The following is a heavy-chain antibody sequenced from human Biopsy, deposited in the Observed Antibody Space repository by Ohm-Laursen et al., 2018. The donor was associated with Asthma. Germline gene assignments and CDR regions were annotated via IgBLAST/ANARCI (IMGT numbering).Heavy chain of an antibody. CDR3: ARTYYDFLTGQVNDAFAM. CDR1: GYTFTSYG. CDR2: ISAYNGNT. D-gene: IGHD3-9*01. Sequence: ASVKVSCKASGYTFTSYGISWVRQAPGQGLEWMGWISAYNGNTNYAQKLRGRVTMTTDTSTSTAYMELSSLRSEDTAVYYCARTYYDFLTGQVNDAFAMWGQGKMVTASS. J-gene: IGHJ3*02. V-gene: IGHV1-18*04.